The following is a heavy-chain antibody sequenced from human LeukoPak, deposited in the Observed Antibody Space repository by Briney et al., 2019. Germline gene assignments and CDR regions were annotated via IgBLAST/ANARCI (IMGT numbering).Heavy chain of an antibody. J-gene: IGHJ4*02. D-gene: IGHD3-22*01. V-gene: IGHV4-59*01. Sequence: PSETLSLTCTVSGGSISSYYWSWIRQPPGKGLEWIGYIYYSGSTNYNPSLKSRVTISVDTSENQFSLKLSSVTAADTAAYYCARGRYYYDSSGYHYSFDYWGQGTLVTVSS. CDR3: ARGRYYYDSSGYHYSFDY. CDR1: GGSISSYY. CDR2: IYYSGST.